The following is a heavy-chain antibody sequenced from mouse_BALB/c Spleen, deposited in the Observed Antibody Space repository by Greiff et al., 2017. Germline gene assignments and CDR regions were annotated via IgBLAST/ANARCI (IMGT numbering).Heavy chain of an antibody. CDR1: GYAFTNYL. V-gene: IGHV1-54*01. Sequence: QVQLQQSGAELVRPGTSVKVSCKASGYAFTNYLIEWVKQRPGQGLEWIGVINPGSGGTNYNEKFKGKATLTADKSSSTAYMQLSSLTSDDSAVYFCARSGDYDTDWYFDVWGAGTTVTVS. CDR2: INPGSGGT. D-gene: IGHD2-4*01. J-gene: IGHJ1*01. CDR3: ARSGDYDTDWYFDV.